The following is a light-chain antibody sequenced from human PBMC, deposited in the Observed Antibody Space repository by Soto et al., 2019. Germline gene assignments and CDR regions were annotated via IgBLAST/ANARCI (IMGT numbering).Light chain of an antibody. V-gene: IGKV3D-20*01. J-gene: IGKJ4*01. CDR2: DAS. Sequence: EIVLTQSPATLSLSPGERATLSCGASQSVSYTYLAWYQQKPGLAPRLLIYDASTRATGIPDRFRGSGSGTDFTLTISRLEPEDFAVYYCQQYGRSPLTFGGGTKVEIK. CDR3: QQYGRSPLT. CDR1: QSVSYTY.